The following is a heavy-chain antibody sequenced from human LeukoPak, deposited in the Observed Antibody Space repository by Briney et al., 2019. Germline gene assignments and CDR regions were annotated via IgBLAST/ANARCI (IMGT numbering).Heavy chain of an antibody. J-gene: IGHJ6*02. CDR2: ISWNSGSI. V-gene: IGHV3-9*01. CDR1: GFTFDDYA. Sequence: GRSLRLSCAASGFTFDDYAMHWVRQAPGKGLEWVSGISWNSGSIGYADSMKGRFTISRDNAKNSLYLQMNSLRAEDTALYYCAKAYGGGNYYYYGMDVWGQGTTVTVSS. CDR3: AKAYGGGNYYYYGMDV. D-gene: IGHD4-23*01.